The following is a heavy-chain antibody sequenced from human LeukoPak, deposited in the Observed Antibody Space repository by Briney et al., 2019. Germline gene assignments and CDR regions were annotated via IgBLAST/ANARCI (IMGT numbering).Heavy chain of an antibody. CDR1: KFTFSTYL. CDR2: IKQDGTEK. V-gene: IGHV3-7*01. J-gene: IGHJ4*02. CDR3: ARDFDY. Sequence: GGSLRLSCAASKFTFSTYLMSWVRQAPGKGLEWVASIKQDGTEKYYVDSVKGRFTISRDNARNSLYLQMNSLRAEDTGVYYCARDFDYWGQGTLVTVSS.